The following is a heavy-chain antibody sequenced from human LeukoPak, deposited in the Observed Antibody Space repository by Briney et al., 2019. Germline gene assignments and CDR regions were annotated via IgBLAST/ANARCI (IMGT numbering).Heavy chain of an antibody. CDR3: AREDDYGDYVGNWFDP. J-gene: IGHJ5*02. CDR1: GYTFTSYG. V-gene: IGHV1-18*01. CDR2: ISAYNGNT. D-gene: IGHD4-17*01. Sequence: ASVKVSCKASGYTFTSYGISWVRQAPGQGLEWMGWISAYNGNTNYAQKLQGRVTMTTDTSTSTAYMELRSLRSDDTAVYYCAREDDYGDYVGNWFDPWGQGTLVTVSS.